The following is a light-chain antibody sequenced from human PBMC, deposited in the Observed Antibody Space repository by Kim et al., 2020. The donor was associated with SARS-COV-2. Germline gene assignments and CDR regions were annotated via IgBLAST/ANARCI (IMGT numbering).Light chain of an antibody. CDR2: AAS. J-gene: IGKJ1*01. Sequence: IVLTQSPGTLSLSPGERATLSCRASQSVSSSYLAWYQQKPGQAPRLVIYAASSRATGIPDRFSGSGSGTDFTLIISRLEPEDFAVYYCQQYGSSPRTFGQGTKVDIK. V-gene: IGKV3-20*01. CDR1: QSVSSSY. CDR3: QQYGSSPRT.